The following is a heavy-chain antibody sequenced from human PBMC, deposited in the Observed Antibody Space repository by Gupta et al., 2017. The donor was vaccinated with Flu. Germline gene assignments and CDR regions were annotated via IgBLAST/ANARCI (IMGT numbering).Heavy chain of an antibody. J-gene: IGHJ5*01. CDR3: AKPS. V-gene: IGHV3-23*01. CDR1: GFNFNTHA. Sequence: GGSLRLSCAAFGFNFNTHAMSWVRQAPGKGLEWVAGISSVGSSEYYLDSVKGRFTMSRDNFKNPVHLQLSSLRAEDTAVYYCAKPSW. CDR2: ISSVGSSE.